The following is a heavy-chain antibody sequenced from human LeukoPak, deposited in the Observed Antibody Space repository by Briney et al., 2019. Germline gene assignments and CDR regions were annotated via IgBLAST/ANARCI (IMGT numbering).Heavy chain of an antibody. J-gene: IGHJ5*02. Sequence: SQTLSLTCTVSGGSISSYYWSWIRQPPGKGLEWIGYIYYSGSTNYNPSLKSRVTISVDTSKNQFSLKLSSVTAADTAVYYCARALGAYCSSTSCYWDYNWFDPWGQGTLVTVSS. CDR1: GGSISSYY. D-gene: IGHD2-2*01. CDR2: IYYSGST. V-gene: IGHV4-59*01. CDR3: ARALGAYCSSTSCYWDYNWFDP.